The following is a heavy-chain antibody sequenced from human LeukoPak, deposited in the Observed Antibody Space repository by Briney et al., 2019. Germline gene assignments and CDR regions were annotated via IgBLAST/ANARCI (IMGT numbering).Heavy chain of an antibody. CDR1: GGSISSGSYY. CDR3: ARGDVRYYDILTGHSYYYYYMDV. V-gene: IGHV4-61*02. CDR2: IYTSGST. J-gene: IGHJ6*03. Sequence: SETLSLTCTVSGGSISSGSYYWSWIRQPAGKGLEWIGRIYTSGSTYYNPSLKSRVTISVDTSKNQFSLKLTSVTAEDTAVYYCARGDVRYYDILTGHSYYYYYMDVWGKGTTVTISS. D-gene: IGHD3-9*01.